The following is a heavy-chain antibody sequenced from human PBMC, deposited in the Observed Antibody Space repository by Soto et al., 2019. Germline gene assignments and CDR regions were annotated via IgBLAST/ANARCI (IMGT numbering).Heavy chain of an antibody. V-gene: IGHV3-30-3*01. J-gene: IGHJ6*02. CDR3: ARSDYGDYDTYYYYYYGMDV. Sequence: GGSLRLSCAASGFTFSSYAMHWVRQAPGKGLEWVAVISYDGSNKYYADSVKGRFTISRDNSKNTLYLQMNSLRAEDTAVYYCARSDYGDYDTYYYYYYGMDVWGQGTTVTVSS. D-gene: IGHD4-17*01. CDR1: GFTFSSYA. CDR2: ISYDGSNK.